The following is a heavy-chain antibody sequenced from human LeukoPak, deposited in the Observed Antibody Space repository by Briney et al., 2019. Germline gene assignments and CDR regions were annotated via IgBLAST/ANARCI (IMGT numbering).Heavy chain of an antibody. J-gene: IGHJ4*02. CDR1: GFTFSSYA. D-gene: IGHD5-24*01. V-gene: IGHV3-23*01. CDR2: KDNGGST. CDR3: ARGAETATLPDY. Sequence: PGGSLRLSCATSGFTFSSYAMSWVRQAPGKGLEWVSAKDNGGSTVYADSVKGRFTISRDNSKNTLYLQMNSLRDGDTAVYYCARGAETATLPDYWGQGALVTVS.